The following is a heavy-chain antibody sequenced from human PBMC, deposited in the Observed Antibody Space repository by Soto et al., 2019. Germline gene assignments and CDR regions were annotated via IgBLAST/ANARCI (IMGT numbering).Heavy chain of an antibody. CDR2: IYYSGSGST. Sequence: PSETLSLTCTVSGDSISSSSYYWGWLRQSPGKGLEWIGSIYYSGSGSTYYNPSLNSRVSISVDTSKNQFSLRLSSVTAADTAVYYCARRNGGYGSGSDYNWGQGILVTVSS. V-gene: IGHV4-39*01. D-gene: IGHD3-10*01. CDR1: GDSISSSSYY. J-gene: IGHJ4*02. CDR3: ARRNGGYGSGSDYN.